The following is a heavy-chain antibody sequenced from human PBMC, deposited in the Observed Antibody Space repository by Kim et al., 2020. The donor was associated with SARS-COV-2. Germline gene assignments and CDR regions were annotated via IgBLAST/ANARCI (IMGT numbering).Heavy chain of an antibody. V-gene: IGHV1-3*01. CDR1: GFSFITYT. Sequence: ASVKVSCKASGFSFITYTLHWVRQAPGQGLEWMGWINAGAGHTKYSEKFQDRIIITRDTSANTAYMELSSLTSEDTARYFCARDRYPIHLWNDYFYGMDVWGQGTTVTVSS. CDR3: ARDRYPIHLWNDYFYGMDV. CDR2: INAGAGHT. D-gene: IGHD1-1*01. J-gene: IGHJ6*02.